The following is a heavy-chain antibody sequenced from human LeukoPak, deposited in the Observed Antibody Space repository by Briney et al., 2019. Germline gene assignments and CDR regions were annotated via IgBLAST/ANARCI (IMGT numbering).Heavy chain of an antibody. V-gene: IGHV3-23*01. CDR3: AKPTHYYDSSDNPDEH. D-gene: IGHD3-22*01. Sequence: PGGSLRLSCAASGFTFSSYAMSWVRQAPGKGLEWVSAISGSGGSTYYADSVKGRFTISRDNSKNTLYLQMNSLRAEDTAVYYCAKPTHYYDSSDNPDEHWGQGTLVTVSS. CDR1: GFTFSSYA. CDR2: ISGSGGST. J-gene: IGHJ1*01.